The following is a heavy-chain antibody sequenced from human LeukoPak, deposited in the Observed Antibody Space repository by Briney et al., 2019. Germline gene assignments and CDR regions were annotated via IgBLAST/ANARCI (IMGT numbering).Heavy chain of an antibody. J-gene: IGHJ5*02. CDR2: IYYSGST. V-gene: IGHV4-61*01. D-gene: IGHD3-22*01. CDR3: ARARADNHESSGYREIYNWFYL. Sequence: PSQTLSLTRTVSGDSLGSGTFYWSWIRQPPGKGLEWSGDIYYSGSTNYNPSLKSRATISVDMSTNQFSLKWMCVTAADTAAYQWARARADNHESSGYREIYNWFYLWGQGTLVTVSS. CDR1: GDSLGSGTFY.